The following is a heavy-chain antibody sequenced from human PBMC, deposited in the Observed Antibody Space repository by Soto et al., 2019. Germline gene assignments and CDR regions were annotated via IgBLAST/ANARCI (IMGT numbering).Heavy chain of an antibody. CDR1: VFTFTGSA. CDR3: AASGNWNYDYYYGMDV. D-gene: IGHD1-7*01. Sequence: SVKVSCKASVFTFTGSAVQWVRQARGQRLEWIGWIVVGSGNTNYAQKFQERVTITRDMSTSTAYMELSSLRSEDTAVYYCAASGNWNYDYYYGMDVWGQGTTVTVSS. V-gene: IGHV1-58*01. J-gene: IGHJ6*02. CDR2: IVVGSGNT.